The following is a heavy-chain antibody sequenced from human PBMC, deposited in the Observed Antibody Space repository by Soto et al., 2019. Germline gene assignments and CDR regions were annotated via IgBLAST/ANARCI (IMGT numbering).Heavy chain of an antibody. J-gene: IGHJ4*02. V-gene: IGHV1-69*13. Sequence: ASVEVSCKASGGTFSSYAISWVRQAPGQGLEWMGGIIPIFGTANYAQKFQGRVTITADESTSTAYMELSSLRSEDTAVYYCARASEWLFLLNYWGQGTLVTVSS. CDR1: GGTFSSYA. CDR3: ARASEWLFLLNY. CDR2: IIPIFGTA. D-gene: IGHD3-22*01.